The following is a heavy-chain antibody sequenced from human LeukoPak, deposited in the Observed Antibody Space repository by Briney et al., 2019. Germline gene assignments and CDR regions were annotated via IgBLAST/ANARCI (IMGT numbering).Heavy chain of an antibody. V-gene: IGHV4-34*01. Sequence: SETLSLTCAVYGGSFSGYYWSWIRQPLGKGLEWIGEINHSGSTNYNPSLKSRVTISVDTSKNQFSLKLSSVTAADTAVYYCARSRVVPAARAWFDPWGQGTLVTVSS. J-gene: IGHJ5*02. CDR2: INHSGST. CDR3: ARSRVVPAARAWFDP. CDR1: GGSFSGYY. D-gene: IGHD2-2*01.